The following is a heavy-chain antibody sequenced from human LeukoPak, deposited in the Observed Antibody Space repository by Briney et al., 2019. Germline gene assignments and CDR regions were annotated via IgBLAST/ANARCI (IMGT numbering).Heavy chain of an antibody. Sequence: SETLSLTCAVYGGSFSGYYWSWIRQPPGKGLEWIGEINHSGSTNYNPSLKSRVTISVDTSKNQFSLKLSSVTAADTAVYYCARHCSSTSCYQVFDYWGQGTLVTVSS. CDR2: INHSGST. J-gene: IGHJ4*02. V-gene: IGHV4-34*01. CDR1: GGSFSGYY. D-gene: IGHD2-2*01. CDR3: ARHCSSTSCYQVFDY.